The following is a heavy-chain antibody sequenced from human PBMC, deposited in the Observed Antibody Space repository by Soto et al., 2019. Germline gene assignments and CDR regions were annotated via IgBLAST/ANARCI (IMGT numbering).Heavy chain of an antibody. CDR3: AKDYYDSSGYYPRPFDY. CDR1: GFTFSSYG. J-gene: IGHJ4*02. D-gene: IGHD3-22*01. CDR2: ISYDGSNK. V-gene: IGHV3-30*18. Sequence: GGSLRLSCAASGFTFSSYGMHWVRQAPGKGLEWVAVISYDGSNKYYADSVKGRFTISRDNSKNTLYLQMNSLRAEDTAVYYCAKDYYDSSGYYPRPFDYWGQGTLVTVSS.